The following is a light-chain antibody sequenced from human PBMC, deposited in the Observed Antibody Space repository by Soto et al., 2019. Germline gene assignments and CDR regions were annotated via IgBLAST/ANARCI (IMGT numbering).Light chain of an antibody. Sequence: QSALTQPPSASGSPGQSVTISCTGTSSDVGANKYVSWYQQYPGKAPKLMIYEVTKRPSGVPDRFSGSKSGNTASLTVSGLQAEDEADYYCTSYVGNDIWVFGGGTKLTVL. CDR1: SSDVGANKY. CDR2: EVT. J-gene: IGLJ3*02. V-gene: IGLV2-8*01. CDR3: TSYVGNDIWV.